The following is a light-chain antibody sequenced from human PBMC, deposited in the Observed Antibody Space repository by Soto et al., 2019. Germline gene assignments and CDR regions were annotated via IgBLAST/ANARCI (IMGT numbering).Light chain of an antibody. CDR2: SAS. CDR3: QQSYRFPLT. J-gene: IGKJ4*01. Sequence: DIPMTQSPSSRSAFVGDSVTITCHASQRISTFLNWYHQKPGKAPKLLIYSASYLQSGVPSNFSGSGSGTDFTLSIVALQPEYFGTYFCQQSYRFPLTVGGGNKVEI. CDR1: QRISTF. V-gene: IGKV1-39*01.